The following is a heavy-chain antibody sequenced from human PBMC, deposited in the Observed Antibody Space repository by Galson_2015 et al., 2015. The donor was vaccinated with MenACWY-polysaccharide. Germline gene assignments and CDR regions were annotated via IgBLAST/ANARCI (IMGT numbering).Heavy chain of an antibody. V-gene: IGHV3-21*01. Sequence: SLRLSCAASGFTFSSYGMNWVRQAPGKGLEWVSSISSSSSYIYYADSVKGRFTISRDNAKNSLYLQMNSLRAEDTAVYYCARGGRTGVLHLGELPRQPSKGGFDYWGQGTLVTVSS. CDR1: GFTFSSYG. J-gene: IGHJ4*02. D-gene: IGHD3-16*01. CDR2: ISSSSSYI. CDR3: ARGGRTGVLHLGELPRQPSKGGFDY.